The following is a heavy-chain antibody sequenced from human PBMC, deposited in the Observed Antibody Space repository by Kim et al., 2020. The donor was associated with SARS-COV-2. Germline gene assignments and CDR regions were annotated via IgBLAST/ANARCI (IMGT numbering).Heavy chain of an antibody. CDR1: GGSISSYY. Sequence: SETLSLTTVSGGSISSYYWSWIRQPAGKGLEWIGRIYTSGSTNYNPSLKSRVTMSVDTSKNQFSLKLSSVTAADTAVYYCARMNIHYDFWSGYYGYYFDYWGQGTLVTVSS. CDR3: ARMNIHYDFWSGYYGYYFDY. CDR2: IYTSGST. V-gene: IGHV4-4*07. J-gene: IGHJ4*02. D-gene: IGHD3-3*01.